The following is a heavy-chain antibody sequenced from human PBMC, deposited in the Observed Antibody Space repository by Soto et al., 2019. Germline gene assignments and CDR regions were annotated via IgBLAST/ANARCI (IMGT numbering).Heavy chain of an antibody. J-gene: IGHJ4*02. Sequence: QVQLVESGGGVVQPGRSLRLSCAASGFTLSSYAMHWVRQAPGKGLEWVAVLSYDGSNKYYTDSVKGRFTISRDNSKNTLYLQMNALRAEDRAVYHCARGKTYMYGSYSFDYWGQGTLVTVSS. V-gene: IGHV3-30-3*01. CDR3: ARGKTYMYGSYSFDY. CDR1: GFTLSSYA. D-gene: IGHD4-17*01. CDR2: LSYDGSNK.